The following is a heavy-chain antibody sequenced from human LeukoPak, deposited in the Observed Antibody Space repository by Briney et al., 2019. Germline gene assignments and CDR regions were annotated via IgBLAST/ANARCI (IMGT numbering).Heavy chain of an antibody. CDR2: ISGSGDST. CDR3: ARDGLVHYYDSSGYYLNYYYYGMDV. V-gene: IGHV3-23*01. Sequence: PGGSLRLSCAASGFTFSSYAMNWVRQAPGKGLEWVSGISGSGDSTFYADSVKGRFTISRDSSKNTLYLQMNSLRAEDTAVYYCARDGLVHYYDSSGYYLNYYYYGMDVWGQGTTVTVSS. J-gene: IGHJ6*02. CDR1: GFTFSSYA. D-gene: IGHD3-22*01.